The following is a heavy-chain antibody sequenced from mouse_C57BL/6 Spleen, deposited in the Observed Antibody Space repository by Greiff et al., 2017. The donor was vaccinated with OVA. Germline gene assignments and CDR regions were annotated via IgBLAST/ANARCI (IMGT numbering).Heavy chain of an antibody. Sequence: VQLQQSGPELVKPGASVKISCKASGYTFTDYYMNWVKQSHGKSLEWIGDINPNNGGTSYNQKFKGKATLTVDKSSSTAYMELRSLTSEDSAVYYCARGFYTWGQGTTLTVSS. V-gene: IGHV1-26*01. D-gene: IGHD2-12*01. CDR3: ARGFYT. CDR1: GYTFTDYY. CDR2: INPNNGGT. J-gene: IGHJ2*01.